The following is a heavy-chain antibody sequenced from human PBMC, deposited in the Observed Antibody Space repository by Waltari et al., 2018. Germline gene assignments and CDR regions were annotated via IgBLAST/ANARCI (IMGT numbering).Heavy chain of an antibody. CDR2: ISWNSGSI. V-gene: IGHV3-9*01. CDR1: GFTFDDYA. CDR3: AKDMGPLGYCSGGSCYTGIDY. J-gene: IGHJ4*02. D-gene: IGHD2-15*01. Sequence: EVQLVESGGGLVQPGRSLRLSCAASGFTFDDYAMHWVRQAPGTGMEWVSGISWNSGSIGYADSVKGRFTISRDNAKNSLYLQMNSLRAEDTALYYCAKDMGPLGYCSGGSCYTGIDYWGQGTLVTVSS.